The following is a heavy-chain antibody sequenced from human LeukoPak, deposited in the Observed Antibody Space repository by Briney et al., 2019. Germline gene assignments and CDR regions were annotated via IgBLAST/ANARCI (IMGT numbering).Heavy chain of an antibody. CDR1: GGSFSGYY. D-gene: IGHD6-19*01. Sequence: SETLSLTCAVYGGSFSGYYWSWIRQPPGKGLEWIGEINHSGSTNYNPSLKSRVTISVDTSKNQFSLKLSSVTAADTAVYYCARDLGHSSGWPYYYYYYYMDVWGKGTTVTISS. CDR3: ARDLGHSSGWPYYYYYYYMDV. CDR2: INHSGST. J-gene: IGHJ6*03. V-gene: IGHV4-34*01.